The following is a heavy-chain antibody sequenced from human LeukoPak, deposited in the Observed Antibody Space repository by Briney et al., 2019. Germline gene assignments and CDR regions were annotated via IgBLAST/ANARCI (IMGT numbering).Heavy chain of an antibody. J-gene: IGHJ4*02. CDR1: GGSFSGYY. CDR3: ARGLRITGTDY. D-gene: IGHD1-20*01. Sequence: SETLSLTCAVYGGSFSGYYWSWIRQPPGKWLEWIGEINHSGSTNYNPSLKSRVTISVDTSKNQFSLKLSSVTAADTAVYYCARGLRITGTDYWGQGTLVTVSS. CDR2: INHSGST. V-gene: IGHV4-34*01.